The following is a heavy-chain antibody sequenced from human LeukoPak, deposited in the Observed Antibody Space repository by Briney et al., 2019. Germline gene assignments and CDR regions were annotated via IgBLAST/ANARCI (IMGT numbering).Heavy chain of an antibody. CDR1: GFTFSTNA. Sequence: GGSLRLSCLTSGFTFSTNAMSWVRQAPGKGLEWISGISGGGASTYYADSVTGRFTISRDNSRNTLYLQMNSLRGDDTAVYYCAKDVGKWESLHFFDYWGQGTLVTVSS. J-gene: IGHJ4*02. CDR3: AKDVGKWESLHFFDY. D-gene: IGHD1-26*01. V-gene: IGHV3-23*01. CDR2: ISGGGAST.